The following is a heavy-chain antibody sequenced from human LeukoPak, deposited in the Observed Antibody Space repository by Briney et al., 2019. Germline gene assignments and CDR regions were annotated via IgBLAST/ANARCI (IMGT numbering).Heavy chain of an antibody. CDR1: GFTFSAYG. CDR2: VSGADGTT. V-gene: IGHV3-23*01. J-gene: IGHJ6*03. CDR3: AKHWSYCSATSCFFNYYYYYMDV. Sequence: GGSLRLSCAASGFTFSAYGMSWVRQSPRKGLEWVSGVSGADGTTYYADSVKGRFTISRDNSKSTLYLQMNNLRAEDTAVYYCAKHWSYCSATSCFFNYYYYYMDVWGKGTTVTVSS. D-gene: IGHD2-2*01.